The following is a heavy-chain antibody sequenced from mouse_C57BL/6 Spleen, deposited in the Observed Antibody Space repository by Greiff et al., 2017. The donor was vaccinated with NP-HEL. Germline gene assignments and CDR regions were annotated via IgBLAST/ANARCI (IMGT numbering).Heavy chain of an antibody. J-gene: IGHJ3*01. D-gene: IGHD2-12*01. CDR1: EYEFPSHD. V-gene: IGHV5-2*03. CDR2: INSDGGST. CDR3: ARHDYSYDWFAY. Sequence: EVKLVESGGGLVQPGASLKLSCESNEYEFPSHDMSWVRKTPEKRLELVAAINSDGGSTYYPDTMEGRFIITRDNTKKTLYLQMSSLRSEDTALYYCARHDYSYDWFAYWGQGTLVTVSA.